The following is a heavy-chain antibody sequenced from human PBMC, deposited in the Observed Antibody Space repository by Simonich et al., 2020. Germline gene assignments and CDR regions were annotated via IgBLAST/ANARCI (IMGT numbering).Heavy chain of an antibody. CDR3: ARGPRWTGDDAFDI. D-gene: IGHD7-27*01. V-gene: IGHV1-2*02. CDR2: INPTSGGT. CDR1: GYTFTGYY. J-gene: IGHJ3*02. Sequence: QVQLVQSGAEVKKPGASVKVSCKASGYTFTGYYMHWGRQAPGQGLEGMGWINPTSGGTNYAQKFQCRVTMTRDTSISTAYMELSRLRSDDTAVYYCARGPRWTGDDAFDIWGQGTMVTVSS.